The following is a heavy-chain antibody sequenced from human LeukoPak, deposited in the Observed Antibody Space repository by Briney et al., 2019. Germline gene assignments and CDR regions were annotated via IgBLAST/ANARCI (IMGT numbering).Heavy chain of an antibody. V-gene: IGHV1-2*04. CDR2: INPNSGDT. CDR1: GYTFTGYY. Sequence: ASLKVSCKASGYTFTGYYIHWVRQAPGQGLEWMGWINPNSGDTNYAQNFQVWVTVTRDTSISTAYMELSRLKYDDTAVYYCARGFYCRGGSCYPDGFDIWGQGTMVIVSS. J-gene: IGHJ3*02. D-gene: IGHD2-15*01. CDR3: ARGFYCRGGSCYPDGFDI.